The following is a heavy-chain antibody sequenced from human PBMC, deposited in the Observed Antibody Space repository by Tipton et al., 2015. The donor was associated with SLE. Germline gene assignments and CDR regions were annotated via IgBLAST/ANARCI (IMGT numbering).Heavy chain of an antibody. D-gene: IGHD5-18*01. CDR2: IHHSGST. CDR3: ARWIPLTGINV. CDR1: GVSISTYY. Sequence: TLSLTCSVSGVSISTYYWSWVRQPPGKGLEWIGEIHHSGSTNSNPSLKSRVTISVDKSKNQFSLKLTSVTAADTAVYYCARWIPLTGINVWGQGATVTVSS. J-gene: IGHJ6*02. V-gene: IGHV4-4*02.